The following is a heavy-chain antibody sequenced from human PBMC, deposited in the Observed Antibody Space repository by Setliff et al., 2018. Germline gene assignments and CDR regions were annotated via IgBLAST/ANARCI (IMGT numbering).Heavy chain of an antibody. CDR1: GGTFSSYA. V-gene: IGHV1-69*05. D-gene: IGHD2-8*01. J-gene: IGHJ6*04. CDR3: ARANCTNGVCYWGEYYYYGMDV. CDR2: IIPIFGTA. Sequence: SVKVSCKASGGTFSSYAISWVRQAPGQGLEWMGGIIPIFGTANYAQKFQGRVTITTDESTSTAYMELSSLRSEDTAVYYCARANCTNGVCYWGEYYYYGMDVWGKGTTVTV.